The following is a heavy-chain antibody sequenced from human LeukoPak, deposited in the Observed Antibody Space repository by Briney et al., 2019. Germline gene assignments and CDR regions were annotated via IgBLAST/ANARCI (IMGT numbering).Heavy chain of an antibody. CDR3: AKYDSSSWFFSRPFDY. Sequence: GGSLRLSCAASGFTFSSYAMSWVRQAPGKGLEWVSAISGSGGSTYYADSVKGRFTISRDNSKNTLYLQMNSLRAEDTAVYYCAKYDSSSWFFSRPFDYWGQGTLVTVSS. J-gene: IGHJ4*02. D-gene: IGHD6-13*01. V-gene: IGHV3-23*01. CDR2: ISGSGGST. CDR1: GFTFSSYA.